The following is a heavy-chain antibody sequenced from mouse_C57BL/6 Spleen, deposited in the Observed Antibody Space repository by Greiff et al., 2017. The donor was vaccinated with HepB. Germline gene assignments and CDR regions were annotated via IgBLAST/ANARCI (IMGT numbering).Heavy chain of an antibody. J-gene: IGHJ2*01. Sequence: QVQLQQPGAELVKPGASVKLSCKASGYTFTSYWMHWVKQRPGQGLEWIGMIHPNSGSTNYNEKFKSKATLTVDKSSSTAYMQLSSLTSEDSAVYYCASNYEGAYYFDYWGQGTTLTVSS. D-gene: IGHD2-1*01. CDR1: GYTFTSYW. V-gene: IGHV1-64*01. CDR2: IHPNSGST. CDR3: ASNYEGAYYFDY.